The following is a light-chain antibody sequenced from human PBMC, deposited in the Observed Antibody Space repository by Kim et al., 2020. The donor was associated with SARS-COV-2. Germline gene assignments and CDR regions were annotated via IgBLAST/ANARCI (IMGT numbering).Light chain of an antibody. CDR2: EDA. Sequence: VSPGQPASITCSGDKLGDKDVCWYQQRPGQSPVMVIYEDAKRPSGIPERFSGSNSGNTATLTISGTQAADEADYFCQAWDSNIVVFGGGTKLTVL. CDR3: QAWDSNIVV. V-gene: IGLV3-1*01. J-gene: IGLJ3*02. CDR1: KLGDKD.